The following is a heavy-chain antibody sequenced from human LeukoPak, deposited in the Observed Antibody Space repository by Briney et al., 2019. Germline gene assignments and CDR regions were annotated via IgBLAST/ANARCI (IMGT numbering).Heavy chain of an antibody. CDR3: ASGGYDGPFDY. CDR2: IKRDGSEK. V-gene: IGHV3-7*01. CDR1: GFTFSSYW. D-gene: IGHD5-12*01. Sequence: GGSLRLSCAASGFTFSSYWMSWVRQAPGKGLEWVANIKRDGSEKYYVDSVKGRFTISSDNAKNSLYLQMNSLRAEDTAVYYCASGGYDGPFDYWGQGTLVTVSS. J-gene: IGHJ4*02.